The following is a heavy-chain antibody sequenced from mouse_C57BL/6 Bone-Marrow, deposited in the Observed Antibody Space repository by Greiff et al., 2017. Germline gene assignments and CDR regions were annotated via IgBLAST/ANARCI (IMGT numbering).Heavy chain of an antibody. CDR1: GFTFSDYG. V-gene: IGHV5-17*01. Sequence: EVQLVESGGGLVKPGGSLKLSCAASGFTFSDYGMHWVRQAPEKGLEWVAYISSGSSTIYYADTVKGRFTISRDNAKNTLFLQMTSLRSEDTAMYYCARAYGPFAYWGQGTLVTVSA. CDR3: ARAYGPFAY. CDR2: ISSGSSTI. D-gene: IGHD1-1*02. J-gene: IGHJ3*01.